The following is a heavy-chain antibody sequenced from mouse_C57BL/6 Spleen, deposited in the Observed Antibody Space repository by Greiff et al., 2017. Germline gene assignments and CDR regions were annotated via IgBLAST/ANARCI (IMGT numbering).Heavy chain of an antibody. CDR2: IDPEDGDT. CDR1: GFNIKDYY. CDR3: TTTYFYGRYYYAMDY. V-gene: IGHV14-1*01. D-gene: IGHD1-1*01. Sequence: EVQLQESGAELVRPGASVKLSCTASGFNIKDYYMHWVKQRPEQGLEWIGRIDPEDGDTEYAPKFQGKATMTADTSSNTAYLQLSSLTSEDTAVSYCTTTYFYGRYYYAMDYWGQGTSVTVSS. J-gene: IGHJ4*01.